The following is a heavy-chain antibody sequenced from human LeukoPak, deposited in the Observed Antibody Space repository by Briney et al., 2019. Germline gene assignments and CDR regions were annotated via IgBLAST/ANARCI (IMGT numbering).Heavy chain of an antibody. J-gene: IGHJ4*02. CDR1: GYASTSYY. V-gene: IGHV1-46*01. CDR3: ARGATIRGVINPLDY. Sequence: ASVKASCKASGYASTSYYMHWVGEAAGQGCKGRGIINPSGGSTSYAQKFQGRVTMTRDTSTSTVYMELSSLRSEDTAVYYCARGATIRGVINPLDYWGQGTLVTVSS. D-gene: IGHD3-10*01. CDR2: INPSGGST.